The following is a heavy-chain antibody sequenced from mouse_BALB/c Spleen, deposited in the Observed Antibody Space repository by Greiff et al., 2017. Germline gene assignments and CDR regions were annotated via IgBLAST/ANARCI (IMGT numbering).Heavy chain of an antibody. CDR1: GFTLSSFG. Sequence: EVQLVESGGGLVQPGGSRTLSCAASGFTLSSFGMHWVRQAPGKGLEWVAYISSGSSTIYYADTVKGRFTISRDNPKNTLFLQMTSLRSEDTAMYDCARSNGYDYYAMDYWGQGTSVTVSS. J-gene: IGHJ4*01. V-gene: IGHV5-17*02. D-gene: IGHD1-2*01. CDR3: ARSNGYDYYAMDY. CDR2: ISSGSSTI.